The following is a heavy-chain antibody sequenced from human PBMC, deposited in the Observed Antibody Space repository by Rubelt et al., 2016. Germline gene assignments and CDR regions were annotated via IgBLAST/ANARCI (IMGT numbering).Heavy chain of an antibody. CDR3: ARDARTVAVVTAIFDY. V-gene: IGHV1-46*01. CDR2: INPSGGST. D-gene: IGHD2-21*02. Sequence: MGWINPSGGSTSYAQKFQGRVTMTRDTSTSTVYMELSSLRSEDTAVYYCARDARTVAVVTAIFDYWGQETLVTVSS. J-gene: IGHJ4*02.